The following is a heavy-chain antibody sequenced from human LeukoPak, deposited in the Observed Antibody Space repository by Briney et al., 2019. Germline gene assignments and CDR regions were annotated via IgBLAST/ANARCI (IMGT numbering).Heavy chain of an antibody. CDR3: AKLASGSSLINYYYGMDV. Sequence: GRSLRLSCAASGFTFSSYGMHWVRQAPGKGLEWVAVIWYDGSNKYYADSVKGRFTISRDNSKNTLYLQMNSLRAEDTAVYYCAKLASGSSLINYYYGMDVWGQGTTVTVSS. CDR1: GFTFSSYG. J-gene: IGHJ6*02. V-gene: IGHV3-33*06. CDR2: IWYDGSNK. D-gene: IGHD3-10*01.